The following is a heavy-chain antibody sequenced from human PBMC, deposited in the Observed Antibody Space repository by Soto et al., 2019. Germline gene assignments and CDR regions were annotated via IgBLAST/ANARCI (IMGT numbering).Heavy chain of an antibody. Sequence: QVQLQESGPGLVKPSQTLSLTCTVSGGSISSGGYYWSWIRQHPGKGLEWIGYIYYSGSTYYNPSLKSRLTISEDTSKNQFSLKLSSVTAADTAVYYCARVVGWENWYFDLWGRGTLVTVSS. CDR1: GGSISSGGYY. CDR2: IYYSGST. D-gene: IGHD1-26*01. V-gene: IGHV4-31*03. CDR3: ARVVGWENWYFDL. J-gene: IGHJ2*01.